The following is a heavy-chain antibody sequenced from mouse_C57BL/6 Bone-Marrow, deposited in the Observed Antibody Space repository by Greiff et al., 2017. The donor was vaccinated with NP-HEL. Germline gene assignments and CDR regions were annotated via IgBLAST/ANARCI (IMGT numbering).Heavy chain of an antibody. J-gene: IGHJ3*01. CDR2: IYPRDGST. V-gene: IGHV1-85*01. CDR3: ARGEVYYYVWFAY. CDR1: GYTFTSYD. D-gene: IGHD1-1*01. Sequence: QVHVKQSGPELVKPGASVKLSCKASGYTFTSYDIIWVKQRPGQGLEWIGWIYPRDGSTKYNEKFKGKATLTVDTSSSTAYMELHSLTSEDSAVYFCARGEVYYYVWFAYWGQGTLVTVSA.